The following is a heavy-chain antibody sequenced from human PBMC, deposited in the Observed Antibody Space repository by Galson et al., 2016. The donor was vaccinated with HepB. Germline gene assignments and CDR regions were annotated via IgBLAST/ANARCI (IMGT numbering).Heavy chain of an antibody. D-gene: IGHD6-6*01. J-gene: IGHJ5*02. Sequence: LKSRVTISVDKSKNQFSLKLTSVTAADTAVYYCARDPRGITARLRGDHTGGFDPWGQGTLVTVSS. CDR3: ARDPRGITARLRGDHTGGFDP. V-gene: IGHV4-4*02.